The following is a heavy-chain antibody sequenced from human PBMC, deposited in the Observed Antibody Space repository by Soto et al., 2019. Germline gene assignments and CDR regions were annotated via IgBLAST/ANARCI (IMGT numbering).Heavy chain of an antibody. V-gene: IGHV1-69*01. Sequence: QVQVVQSGVEVRRPGSSVKVSCKASGDTFKNCVISWVRQAPGQGLEWMGGIIPLFCTTDFAQRFQGRLTLTTEESTTTAYMALSRLRSEDTATYYCAAELDFGKLSVVWGQGTTVIVSS. D-gene: IGHD3-10*01. J-gene: IGHJ6*02. CDR2: IIPLFCTT. CDR1: GDTFKNCV. CDR3: AAELDFGKLSVV.